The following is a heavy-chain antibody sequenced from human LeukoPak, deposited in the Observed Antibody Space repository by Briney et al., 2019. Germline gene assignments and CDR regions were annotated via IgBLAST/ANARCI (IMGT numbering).Heavy chain of an antibody. V-gene: IGHV3-21*04. CDR3: AKETSEKRRDGYNSAGFDY. Sequence: GGSLRLSCSASGFTFSSYSMTWVRQAPGKGLEWVSSISSSSSYTYYADSAKGRFTISRDNSKNTLYLQMNSLRAEDTAVYYCAKETSEKRRDGYNSAGFDYWGQGTLVTVSS. D-gene: IGHD5-24*01. CDR1: GFTFSSYS. CDR2: ISSSSSYT. J-gene: IGHJ4*02.